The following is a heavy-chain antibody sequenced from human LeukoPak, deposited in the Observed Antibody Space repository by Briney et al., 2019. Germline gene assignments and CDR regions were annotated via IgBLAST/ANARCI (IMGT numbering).Heavy chain of an antibody. V-gene: IGHV1-18*01. J-gene: IGHJ6*02. Sequence: ASVKVSCKASGYTFTSYGISWVRQAPGQGLEWMGWISAYNGNTNYAQKLQGRVTMTTDTSTSTAYMELRSLRSDDTAVYYCARAGPSSPIYYYGMDVWGQGTTVTFSS. CDR2: ISAYNGNT. D-gene: IGHD2-2*01. CDR1: GYTFTSYG. CDR3: ARAGPSSPIYYYGMDV.